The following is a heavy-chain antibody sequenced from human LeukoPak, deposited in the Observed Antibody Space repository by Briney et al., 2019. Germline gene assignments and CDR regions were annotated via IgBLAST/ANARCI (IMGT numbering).Heavy chain of an antibody. J-gene: IGHJ5*02. V-gene: IGHV4-34*01. Sequence: SETLSLTCAVYGGSFSGYYWSWIRQPPGKGLEGIGEINRSGSTNYNPSLKSRVTISVDTSKNQFSLKLSSVTAADTAVYYCVRAPFWLRFGRRVNRFDPWGQGTLVTVSS. CDR1: GGSFSGYY. D-gene: IGHD3-10*01. CDR3: VRAPFWLRFGRRVNRFDP. CDR2: INRSGST.